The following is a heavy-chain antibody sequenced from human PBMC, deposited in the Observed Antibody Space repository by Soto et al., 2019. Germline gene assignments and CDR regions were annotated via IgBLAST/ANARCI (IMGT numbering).Heavy chain of an antibody. J-gene: IGHJ6*02. CDR3: ARDRYERGYYYYYYGMDV. Sequence: GASVKVSCKASGGTFSSYAISWVRQAPGQGLEWMGGIIPIFGTANYAQKFQGRVTITADESTSTAYMELSSLRSEDTAVYYCARDRYERGYYYYYYGMDVWGQGTTVTVSS. V-gene: IGHV1-69*13. CDR1: GGTFSSYA. CDR2: IIPIFGTA. D-gene: IGHD3-3*01.